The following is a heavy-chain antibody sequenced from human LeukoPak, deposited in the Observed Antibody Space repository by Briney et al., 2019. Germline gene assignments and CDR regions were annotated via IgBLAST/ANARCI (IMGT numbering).Heavy chain of an antibody. CDR3: ARGPHRRTYDRDNWFDP. Sequence: GAAVKVSCKSSGYTFNGYYMHWVRQAPGQGLEWMGIINPSGGSTSCGLKFQGRVTMTRDMSTSTFYMELSSLRFEDTAVYYCARGPHRRTYDRDNWFDPWGQGTLVTVSS. J-gene: IGHJ5*02. D-gene: IGHD3-10*02. V-gene: IGHV1-46*02. CDR2: INPSGGST. CDR1: GYTFNGYY.